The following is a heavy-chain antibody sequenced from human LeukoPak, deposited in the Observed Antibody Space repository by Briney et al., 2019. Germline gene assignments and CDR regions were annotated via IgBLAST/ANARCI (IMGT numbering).Heavy chain of an antibody. D-gene: IGHD5-24*01. CDR1: GFTFSSNW. Sequence: GGTLSLSCAASGFTFSSNWLRWVRQAQGKGLECVANLKHDGTVQYYVDSVKGRFTISRDNAKNSLYLQMNSLRAADTALDYCARGRYYWGQGTLVTVSS. CDR3: ARGRYY. J-gene: IGHJ4*02. CDR2: LKHDGTVQ. V-gene: IGHV3-7*05.